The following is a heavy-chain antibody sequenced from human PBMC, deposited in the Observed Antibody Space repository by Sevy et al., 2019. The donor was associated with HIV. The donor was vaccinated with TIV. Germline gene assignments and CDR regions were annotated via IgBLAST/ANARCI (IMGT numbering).Heavy chain of an antibody. CDR3: AKGGGGHYDPDEIAYYFYYYNMDV. J-gene: IGHJ6*03. V-gene: IGHV3-23*01. Sequence: GESLKISCAVSGFSFDSYGMTWVRQAPGKGLEWVSAISGSGTRTYYADSVKGRFIISRDNSKNTLDLQMNSLRAEDTVIYFWAKGGGGHYDPDEIAYYFYYYNMDVWGKGTTVTVSS. D-gene: IGHD3-22*01. CDR1: GFSFDSYG. CDR2: ISGSGTRT.